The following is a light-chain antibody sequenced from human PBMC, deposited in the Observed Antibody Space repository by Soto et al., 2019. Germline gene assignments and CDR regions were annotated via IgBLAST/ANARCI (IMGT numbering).Light chain of an antibody. CDR1: QSVSSY. J-gene: IGKJ4*01. CDR2: DAS. Sequence: ELVLTQFPATLSLSPGARATLSCRASQSVSSYLAWYQQKPGQAPSLLIYDASNRATGIPARFIGSGSGTDFTLTISSLEPEDFAVYDCQQRSNWPTFGGGTKVDIK. V-gene: IGKV3-11*01. CDR3: QQRSNWPT.